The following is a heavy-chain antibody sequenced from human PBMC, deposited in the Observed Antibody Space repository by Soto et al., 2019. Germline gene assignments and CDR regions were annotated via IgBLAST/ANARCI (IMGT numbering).Heavy chain of an antibody. CDR2: SNYGGHT. V-gene: IGHV4-34*01. CDR3: ARLKLDYDSSGQNVHYYGWDV. J-gene: IGHJ6*02. CDR1: GGSLSGYY. D-gene: IGHD3-22*01. Sequence: QVQLQQWGAGLLKPSETLSLTCAVYGGSLSGYYWSWIRQPPGKGLEWIGESNYGGHTNYNPSLKSRFTILVDTSKNHFSLRLRSVTAADTAVYYCARLKLDYDSSGQNVHYYGWDVWGQGTTVTVSS.